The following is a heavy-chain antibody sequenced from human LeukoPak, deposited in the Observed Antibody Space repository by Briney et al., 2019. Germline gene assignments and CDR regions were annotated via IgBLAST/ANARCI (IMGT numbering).Heavy chain of an antibody. D-gene: IGHD1-26*01. Sequence: GGSLRLSCAASGFIFTSYAMHWVRQAPGKGLEWVAVISYDGSNKYYADSVKGRFTISKDTSKNTLYLQMSSLRAEDTAIYYCAKRGSKWDLDNWGQGTLVTVSA. CDR2: ISYDGSNK. J-gene: IGHJ4*02. CDR1: GFIFTSYA. V-gene: IGHV3-33*05. CDR3: AKRGSKWDLDN.